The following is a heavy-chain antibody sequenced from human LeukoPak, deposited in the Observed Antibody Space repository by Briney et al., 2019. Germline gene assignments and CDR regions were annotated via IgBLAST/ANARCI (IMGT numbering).Heavy chain of an antibody. CDR1: GFTFSSYE. CDR2: ISGGGSTI. V-gene: IGHV3-48*03. CDR3: ARTGFATIDRLVYNCYAMDV. D-gene: IGHD5-12*01. J-gene: IGHJ6*04. Sequence: GGSPRLSCAASGFTFSSYEMNWVRQAPGKGLEWISYISGGGSTIYYADSVKGRFTISRDNAKNSLYLQMNSLRADDTAVYYCARTGFATIDRLVYNCYAMDVWGKGTTVTVSS.